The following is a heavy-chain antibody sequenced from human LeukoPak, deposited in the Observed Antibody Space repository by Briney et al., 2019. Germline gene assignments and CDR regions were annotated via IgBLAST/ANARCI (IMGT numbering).Heavy chain of an antibody. CDR2: ISNNGGYT. V-gene: IGHV3-23*01. CDR1: GFTFSSSA. CDR3: AKQLGYCSDGSCYFPY. J-gene: IGHJ4*02. D-gene: IGHD2-15*01. Sequence: GGSLRLSCAASGFTFSSSAMSWVRQAPGKGLEWVSAISNNGGYTYYADSVQGRLTISRDNSKSTLCLQMNSLRAEDTAVYYCAKQLGYCSDGSCYFPYWGQGTLVTVSS.